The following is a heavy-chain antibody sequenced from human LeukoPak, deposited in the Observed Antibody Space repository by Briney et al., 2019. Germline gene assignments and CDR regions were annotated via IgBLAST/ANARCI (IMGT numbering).Heavy chain of an antibody. CDR2: IYHSGST. CDR1: GYSISSGYY. J-gene: IGHJ6*03. V-gene: IGHV4-38-2*02. CDR3: ARETLGIAVARYYYYMDV. D-gene: IGHD6-19*01. Sequence: SESRSLTCTVSGYSISSGYYWGWIRQPPGKGLEWIGSIYHSGSTYYNLSLKSRVTISVDTSKNQFSLKLSSVTAADTAVYYCARETLGIAVARYYYYMDVWGKGTTVTVSS.